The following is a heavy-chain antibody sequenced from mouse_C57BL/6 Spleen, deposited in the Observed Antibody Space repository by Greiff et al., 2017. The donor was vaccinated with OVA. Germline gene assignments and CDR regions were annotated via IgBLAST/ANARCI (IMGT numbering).Heavy chain of an antibody. CDR1: GFTFSDYY. CDR2: INYDGSST. V-gene: IGHV5-16*01. Sequence: DVMLVESEGGLVQPGSSMKLSCTASGFTFSDYYMAWVRQVPEKGLEWVANINYDGSSTYYLDSLKSRFIISRDNAKNILYLQMSSLKSEDTATYYCARAHGSSSRYFDVWGTGTTVTVSS. J-gene: IGHJ1*03. D-gene: IGHD1-1*01. CDR3: ARAHGSSSRYFDV.